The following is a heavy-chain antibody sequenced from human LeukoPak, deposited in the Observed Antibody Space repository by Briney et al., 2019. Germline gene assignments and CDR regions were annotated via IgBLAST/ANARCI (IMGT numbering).Heavy chain of an antibody. J-gene: IGHJ4*02. Sequence: SETLSLTCTVSSYSINSAYYWGWIRQPPGKGLEWIGSIYHSGSTYYSPSLKSRVTISVDTSKNQFSLKLSSVTAADTAVYYCARSRYDFWSGYSNFDYWGQGTLVTVSS. CDR3: ARSRYDFWSGYSNFDY. CDR2: IYHSGST. V-gene: IGHV4-38-2*02. D-gene: IGHD3-3*01. CDR1: SYSINSAYY.